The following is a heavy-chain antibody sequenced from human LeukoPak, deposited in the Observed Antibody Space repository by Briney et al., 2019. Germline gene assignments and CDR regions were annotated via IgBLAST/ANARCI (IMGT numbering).Heavy chain of an antibody. D-gene: IGHD3-22*01. J-gene: IGHJ4*02. CDR2: IKQDGSEK. V-gene: IGHV3-7*01. CDR3: AREDQQEGYYDITQFDY. Sequence: PGGSLRLSCAASGFTFSSYWMSWVRQAPGKGLEWVANIKQDGSEKYYVDSVKGRFTISRDNAKNSLYLQMNSLRAEDTAVYYYAREDQQEGYYDITQFDYWGQGTLVTVSS. CDR1: GFTFSSYW.